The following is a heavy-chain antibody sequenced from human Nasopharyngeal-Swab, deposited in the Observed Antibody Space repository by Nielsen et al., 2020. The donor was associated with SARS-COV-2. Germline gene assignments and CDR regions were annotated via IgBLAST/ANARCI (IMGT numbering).Heavy chain of an antibody. V-gene: IGHV1-46*01. Sequence: ASVKVSCKASGYTFTSYYMHWVRQAPGQGLEWMGIINPSGGSTSYAQKFQDRVTMTRDTSTSTVYMELSSLRSEDTAVYYCARSIAAAVFDYWGQGTLVTVSS. J-gene: IGHJ4*02. CDR3: ARSIAAAVFDY. CDR1: GYTFTSYY. CDR2: INPSGGST. D-gene: IGHD6-13*01.